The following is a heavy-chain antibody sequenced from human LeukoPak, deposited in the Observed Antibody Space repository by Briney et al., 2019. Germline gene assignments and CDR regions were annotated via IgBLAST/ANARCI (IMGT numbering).Heavy chain of an antibody. D-gene: IGHD2-2*01. V-gene: IGHV3-30*03. J-gene: IGHJ5*02. Sequence: PGRSLRLSCAASGFTFSSYGMHWVRQAPGKGLEWVAVISYDGSNKYYADSVKGRFTISRDNSKNTLYLQMNSLRAEDTAVYYCAYQYDPWGQGTLVTVSS. CDR2: ISYDGSNK. CDR3: AYQYDP. CDR1: GFTFSSYG.